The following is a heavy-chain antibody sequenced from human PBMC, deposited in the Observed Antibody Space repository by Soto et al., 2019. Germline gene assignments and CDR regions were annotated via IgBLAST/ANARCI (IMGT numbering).Heavy chain of an antibody. CDR1: GFSFSGYW. J-gene: IGHJ5*02. CDR3: AITTSTVSYWFDP. V-gene: IGHV3-7*03. D-gene: IGHD4-4*01. CDR2: IKEDGTEQ. Sequence: TGGSLRLSCAASGFSFSGYWMSWVRQAPGKGPEWVANIKEDGTEQHYVDSVKGRFTISRDNSENSLFLQMNNLRAEDSAIYYCAITTSTVSYWFDPWGPGXQVTVYS.